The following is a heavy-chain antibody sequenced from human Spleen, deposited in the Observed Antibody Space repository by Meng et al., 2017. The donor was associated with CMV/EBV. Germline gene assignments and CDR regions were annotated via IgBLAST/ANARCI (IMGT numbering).Heavy chain of an antibody. CDR2: TYYRSKWSN. V-gene: IGHV6-1*01. CDR1: GDTVSNNSTA. D-gene: IGHD4-17*01. J-gene: IGHJ4*02. Sequence: SGDTVSNNSTAWDWLRQSPSRGLEWLGRTYYRSKWSNDYAVSVKSRITINPDTSKNQFSLQLTSVTPEDTAVYYCARDKYDGDFLDYWGQGTLVTVSS. CDR3: ARDKYDGDFLDY.